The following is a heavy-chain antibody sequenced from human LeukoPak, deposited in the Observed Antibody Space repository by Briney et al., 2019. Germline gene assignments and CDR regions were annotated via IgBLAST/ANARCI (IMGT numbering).Heavy chain of an antibody. Sequence: SETLSLTCTVSGGSISSYYWSWIRQPAGKGLEWIGRIYTSGSTNYNPSLKGRVTMSVDTSKNQFSLKLSSVTAADTAVYYCARDSYDFWSGYYTFDYWGQGTLVTLSS. D-gene: IGHD3-3*01. CDR3: ARDSYDFWSGYYTFDY. CDR1: GGSISSYY. J-gene: IGHJ4*02. CDR2: IYTSGST. V-gene: IGHV4-4*07.